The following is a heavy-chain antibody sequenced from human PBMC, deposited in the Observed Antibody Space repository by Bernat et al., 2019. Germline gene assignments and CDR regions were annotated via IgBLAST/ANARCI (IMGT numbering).Heavy chain of an antibody. V-gene: IGHV3-21*01. CDR1: GFTFSSYS. D-gene: IGHD6-19*01. J-gene: IGHJ4*02. CDR3: ARDSRQWLVQDY. CDR2: ISSSSSYK. Sequence: EVQLVESGGGLVKPGGSLRLSCAASGFTFSSYSMNWVRQAPGKGLEWVSSISSSSSYKYHADSVKGRFTISSDNAKNSLYLQMTSLRAEDTAVYYCARDSRQWLVQDYWGQGTLVTVSS.